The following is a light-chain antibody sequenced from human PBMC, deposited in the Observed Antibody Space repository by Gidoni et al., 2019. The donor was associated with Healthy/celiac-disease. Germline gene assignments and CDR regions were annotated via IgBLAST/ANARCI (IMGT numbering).Light chain of an antibody. CDR3: QQYDNLPLT. J-gene: IGKJ4*01. CDR1: QDLSNY. CDR2: DAS. Sequence: DIQMTQSPSSLSASVGDRVTITCQASQDLSNYLNWYQQKPGKAPKLLIYDASNLETGVPSRFSGCGSGTDFTFTISSLQPEDIATYYCQQYDNLPLTFGGGTKVEIK. V-gene: IGKV1-33*01.